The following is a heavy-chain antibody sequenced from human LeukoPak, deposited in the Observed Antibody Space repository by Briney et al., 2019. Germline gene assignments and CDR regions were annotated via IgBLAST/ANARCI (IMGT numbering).Heavy chain of an antibody. V-gene: IGHV3-21*06. CDR1: GFTFSSYS. J-gene: IGHJ6*02. CDR2: ISSSSSYI. D-gene: IGHD3-10*01. CDR3: AREAGESLYQYYGMDV. Sequence: GGSLRLSCAASGFTFSSYSMNWVRQAPGKGLEWVSSISSSSSYIYYADSVKGRFTISRDNAKNSLYLQMSSLRAEDTAVYYCAREAGESLYQYYGMDVWGQGTTVTVSS.